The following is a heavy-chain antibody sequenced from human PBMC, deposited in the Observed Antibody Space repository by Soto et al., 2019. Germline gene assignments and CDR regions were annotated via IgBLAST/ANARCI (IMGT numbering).Heavy chain of an antibody. Sequence: PGGSLRHSCAASGFTFSSHVMNWVRQAPGKGLEWVAAISGGGGTTYYGDSVEGRFTMSRDNSKNTLYLQMNSLRADDTAVYYCARGPRAPPPHDYGMDVWGQGTTVTVSS. V-gene: IGHV3-23*01. CDR1: GFTFSSHV. J-gene: IGHJ6*02. CDR3: ARGPRAPPPHDYGMDV. CDR2: ISGGGGTT.